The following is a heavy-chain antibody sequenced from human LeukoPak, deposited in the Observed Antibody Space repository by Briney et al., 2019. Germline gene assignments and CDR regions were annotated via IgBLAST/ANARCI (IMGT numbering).Heavy chain of an antibody. V-gene: IGHV3-7*01. CDR3: AREVAVGIGAYNF. Sequence: GGSLRLSCAASGFTFSDYWMTWVRQASGKGPEWVANIKPDGSEKYYVDSVKGRFTISRDNAKNSLYLQMNSLWAEDTAVYYCAREVAVGIGAYNFWGQGTLVTVSS. D-gene: IGHD6-13*01. CDR1: GFTFSDYW. CDR2: IKPDGSEK. J-gene: IGHJ4*02.